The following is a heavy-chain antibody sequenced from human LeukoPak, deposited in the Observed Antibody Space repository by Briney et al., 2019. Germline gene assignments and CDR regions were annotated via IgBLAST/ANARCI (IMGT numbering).Heavy chain of an antibody. Sequence: GGSLRLSCAASGFTFSSYAMHWVRQAPGKGLEYVSAISSNGGSTYPANSVKGRFTISRDNSKNTLYLQMGSLRAEDMAVYYCARGYQDIVVVPAANARYYYYYYMDVWGKGNPGHRLL. CDR1: GFTFSSYA. CDR3: ARGYQDIVVVPAANARYYYYYYMDV. J-gene: IGHJ6*03. CDR2: ISSNGGST. D-gene: IGHD2-2*01. V-gene: IGHV3-64*01.